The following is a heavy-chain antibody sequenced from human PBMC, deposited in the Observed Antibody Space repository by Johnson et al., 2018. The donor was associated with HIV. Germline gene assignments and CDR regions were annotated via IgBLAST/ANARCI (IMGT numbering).Heavy chain of an antibody. CDR3: AKERGYDSSGYNRWYVPDALDI. CDR1: GFTFSSYA. J-gene: IGHJ3*02. Sequence: VQLVESGGGLVQPGGSLRLSCAASGFTFSSYAMAWVRQAPGKGLEWVSTISGSGSSTHYADSVKGRFTISRDNSRNTMYLQMNSLRAEDTAVYYCAKERGYDSSGYNRWYVPDALDIWGQGTMVTVSS. V-gene: IGHV3-23*04. D-gene: IGHD3-22*01. CDR2: ISGSGSST.